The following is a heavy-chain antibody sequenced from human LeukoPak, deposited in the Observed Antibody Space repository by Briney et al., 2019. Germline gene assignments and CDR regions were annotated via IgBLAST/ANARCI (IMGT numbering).Heavy chain of an antibody. V-gene: IGHV3-23*01. CDR1: GFPFSTYA. CDR2: IHGAT. J-gene: IGHJ4*02. D-gene: IGHD6-19*01. CDR3: AKGYSSGWYAFDS. Sequence: QSGGSLRLSCAASGFPFSTYAMGWVRQAPGKGLEWVSTIHGATYYAASVRGRFTISKDNSKNTLYLQMTSLRADDTALYYCAKGYSSGWYAFDSWGQGTLVTVSS.